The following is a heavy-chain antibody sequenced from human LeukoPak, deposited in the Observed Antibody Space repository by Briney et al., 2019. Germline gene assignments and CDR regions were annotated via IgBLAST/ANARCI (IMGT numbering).Heavy chain of an antibody. CDR2: IYSRDLT. CDR3: ARGADDYKLGNF. V-gene: IGHV4-39*01. CDR1: GGSFYSSYC. Sequence: SETLSLTCTVSGGSFYSSYCWTWVRQTPGKGLEWVGTIYSRDLTYYNPSLTSRVTISADTSKNMFSLRLTSVTAADTAVYYCARGADDYKLGNFWGHGILVTVFS. D-gene: IGHD5-24*01. J-gene: IGHJ4*01.